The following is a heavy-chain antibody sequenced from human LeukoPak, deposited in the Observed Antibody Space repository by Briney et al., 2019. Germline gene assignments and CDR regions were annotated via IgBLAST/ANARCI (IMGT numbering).Heavy chain of an antibody. CDR3: ARDRCSGGGCDSSAEYYQH. CDR2: IWYDGSQK. CDR1: GFTFSSYG. V-gene: IGHV3-33*01. D-gene: IGHD2-15*01. J-gene: IGHJ1*01. Sequence: GGSLRLSCAASGFTFSSYGMHWVRQVPGKGLEGVAVIWYDGSQKYYADSVKGRFTISRDNSKNTLFLQMNSLRAEDTAVYYCARDRCSGGGCDSSAEYYQHWGLGTLVTVSS.